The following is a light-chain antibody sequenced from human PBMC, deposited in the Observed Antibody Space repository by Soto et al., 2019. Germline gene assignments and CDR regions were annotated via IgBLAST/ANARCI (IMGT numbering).Light chain of an antibody. V-gene: IGLV1-51*01. Sequence: QSVLTQPPSVSAAPGRKVTISCSGSTSNVGTKHVSWYQQFPGTVPKVLIYDNDKRRSGIPDRFSGSRSGTTATLAITGLQSGDEADYYCASWDTSLTVAIFGGGTKLTVL. J-gene: IGLJ2*01. CDR1: TSNVGTKH. CDR2: DND. CDR3: ASWDTSLTVAI.